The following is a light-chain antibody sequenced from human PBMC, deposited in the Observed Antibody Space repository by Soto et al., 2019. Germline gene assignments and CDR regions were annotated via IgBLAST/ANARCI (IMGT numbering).Light chain of an antibody. V-gene: IGKV3-20*01. CDR3: QQYSNSLIT. CDR1: QTVSDNY. Sequence: EIVLTQSPVTLSLSPGEGATLSCRASQTVSDNYLVWYQQKPGQAPRFLIYGASTRAAGVPDRFSGSGFGTDFTLTISRVEPEDFAVYYCQQYSNSLITFGQGTRLEIK. J-gene: IGKJ5*01. CDR2: GAS.